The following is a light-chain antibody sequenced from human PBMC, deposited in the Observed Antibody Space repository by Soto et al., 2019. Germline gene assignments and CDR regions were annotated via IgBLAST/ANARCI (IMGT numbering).Light chain of an antibody. V-gene: IGLV7-43*01. CDR3: LLYYGGAQE. CDR1: TGAVTSGYY. J-gene: IGLJ2*01. CDR2: STR. Sequence: QTVVTQEPSLTVSPGGTVTLTCASSTGAVTSGYYASWFQQKPGQAPRALIYSTRNKYSWTPARFSGSLLGGKAALTLSGVQPEDEAEYYCLLYYGGAQEFGGGTKVTVL.